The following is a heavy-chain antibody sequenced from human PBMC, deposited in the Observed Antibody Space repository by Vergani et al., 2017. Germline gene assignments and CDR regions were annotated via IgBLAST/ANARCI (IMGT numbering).Heavy chain of an antibody. J-gene: IGHJ5*02. Sequence: QVQLQESGPGLVKPSETLSLTCTVSGGSISSYYWSWIRQPPGKGLERIGYIYYSGSTNYNPSLKSRVTISVDTSKNQFSLKLSSVTAADTAVYYCARGIAARPGDWFDPWGQGTLVTVSS. V-gene: IGHV4-59*01. CDR1: GGSISSYY. D-gene: IGHD6-6*01. CDR2: IYYSGST. CDR3: ARGIAARPGDWFDP.